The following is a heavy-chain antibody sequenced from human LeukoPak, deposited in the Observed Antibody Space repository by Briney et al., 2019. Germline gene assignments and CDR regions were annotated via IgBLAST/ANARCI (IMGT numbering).Heavy chain of an antibody. D-gene: IGHD1-1*01. CDR1: GGSISSFY. J-gene: IGHJ4*02. Sequence: PSETLSLTCTVSGGSISSFYWSWIRQPPGKGLEWIGYIYYTGSTTYNPSPKSRVTISADTSKNQFPLHLNSVTTADTAVYYYASRKLANDYWGQGTLVSASS. CDR2: IYYTGST. CDR3: ASRKLANDY. V-gene: IGHV4-59*01.